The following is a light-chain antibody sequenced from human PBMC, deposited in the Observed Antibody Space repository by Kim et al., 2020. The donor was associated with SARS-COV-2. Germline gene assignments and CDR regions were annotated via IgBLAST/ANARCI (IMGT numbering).Light chain of an antibody. Sequence: GPSVTISCTRICSDANPYNRVSWYQQAPGTAPKPIIYEVSNRPSGVPDRFSGSKSGNSASLTISGLQAEDEAHYFCTSYIGTTTLVFGGGTQLTVL. CDR1: CSDANPYNR. CDR3: TSYIGTTTLV. J-gene: IGLJ3*02. CDR2: EVS. V-gene: IGLV2-18*02.